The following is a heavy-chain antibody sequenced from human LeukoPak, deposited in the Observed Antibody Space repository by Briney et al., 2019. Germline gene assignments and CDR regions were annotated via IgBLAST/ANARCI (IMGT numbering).Heavy chain of an antibody. J-gene: IGHJ5*02. D-gene: IGHD4-17*01. CDR2: IYYSGST. CDR3: ARGEHYGDRADP. V-gene: IGHV4-31*03. CDR1: GGSISSGGYY. Sequence: SETLSLTCTVSGGSISSGGYYWSWIRQHPGKGLGWIGYIYYSGSTYYNPSLKSRVTISVDTSKNQFSLKLSSVTAADTAVYYCARGEHYGDRADPWGQGTLVTVSS.